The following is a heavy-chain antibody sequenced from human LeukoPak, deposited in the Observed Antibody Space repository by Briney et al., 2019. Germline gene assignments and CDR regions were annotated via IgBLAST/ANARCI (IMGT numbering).Heavy chain of an antibody. Sequence: SETLSLTCTVSGGSLSSYYWSWIRQPPGKGLEWIGYIYYSGSTNYNPSLKSRVTISVDTSKNQFSLKLSSVTAADTAVYYCASGSTVAGTEWGQGTLVTVSS. J-gene: IGHJ4*02. V-gene: IGHV4-59*08. D-gene: IGHD6-19*01. CDR3: ASGSTVAGTE. CDR2: IYYSGST. CDR1: GGSLSSYY.